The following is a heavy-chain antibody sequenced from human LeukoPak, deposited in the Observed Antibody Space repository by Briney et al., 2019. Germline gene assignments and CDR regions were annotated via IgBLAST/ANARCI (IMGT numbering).Heavy chain of an antibody. CDR2: INGFGDRT. D-gene: IGHD3-10*01. V-gene: IGHV3-23*01. CDR3: AKSFTMIRGDPYYFDY. Sequence: PGGSLRLPYAASGFTFSSYAMSWVRQAPGKGLEWVATINGFGDRTYYADSVKGRFTISRDNSMNTLFLQIHSLRAEDTALYYCAKSFTMIRGDPYYFDYWGLGTLVTVSS. CDR1: GFTFSSYA. J-gene: IGHJ4*02.